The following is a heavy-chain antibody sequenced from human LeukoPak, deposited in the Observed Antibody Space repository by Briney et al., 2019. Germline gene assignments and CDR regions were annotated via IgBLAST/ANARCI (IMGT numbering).Heavy chain of an antibody. J-gene: IGHJ4*02. CDR1: GFTFSSYG. V-gene: IGHV3-33*01. CDR3: ARDRIQLWLPEYYFDY. CDR2: IWYDGSNK. D-gene: IGHD5-18*01. Sequence: TGGSLRLSCAASGFTFSSYGMHWVRQAPGKGLERVAVIWYDGSNKYYADSVKGRFTISRDNSKNTLYLQMNSLRAEDTAVYYCARDRIQLWLPEYYFDYWGQGTLVTVSS.